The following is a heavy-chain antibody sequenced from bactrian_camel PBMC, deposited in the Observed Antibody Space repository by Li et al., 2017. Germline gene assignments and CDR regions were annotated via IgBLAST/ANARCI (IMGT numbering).Heavy chain of an antibody. CDR1: HDTDRRC. V-gene: IGHV3S31*01. D-gene: IGHD1*01. J-gene: IGHJ4*01. CDR2: IDRDDSST. Sequence: VQLVESGGGSVQAGGSLRLACTASHDTDRRCMAWFRQGPGKEREEIASIDRDDSSTYANSVKGRFTISRDNAKSTLYLQLNSLKTEDTAMYYCTKDDRRVDSQGTQVTVS.